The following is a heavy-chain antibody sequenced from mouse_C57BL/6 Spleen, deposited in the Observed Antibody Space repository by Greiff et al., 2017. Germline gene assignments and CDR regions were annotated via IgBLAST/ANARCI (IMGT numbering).Heavy chain of an antibody. CDR3: ARGGNYVNFDY. D-gene: IGHD2-1*01. J-gene: IGHJ2*01. CDR2: ISDGGSYT. Sequence: EVMLVESGGGLVKPGGSLKLSCAASGFTFSSYAMSWVRQTPEKRLEWVATISDGGSYTYYPDNVKGRFTISRDTAKNNLYLQMSHLKSEDTAMYYCARGGNYVNFDYWGQGTTLTVSS. CDR1: GFTFSSYA. V-gene: IGHV5-4*03.